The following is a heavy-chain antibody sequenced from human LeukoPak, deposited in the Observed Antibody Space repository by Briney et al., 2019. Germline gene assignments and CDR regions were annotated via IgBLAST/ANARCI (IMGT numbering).Heavy chain of an antibody. CDR3: GTRAY. Sequence: GGSLRLSCAASGFTMSHYGVSWVRQAPGKGLEWISGIRSAVETTHYADSVKGRFTVSRDNAKNSLFLQMNSLRAEDTAVYYCGTRAYWGQGTLVTVSS. V-gene: IGHV3-48*04. CDR2: IRSAVETT. J-gene: IGHJ4*02. CDR1: GFTMSHYG.